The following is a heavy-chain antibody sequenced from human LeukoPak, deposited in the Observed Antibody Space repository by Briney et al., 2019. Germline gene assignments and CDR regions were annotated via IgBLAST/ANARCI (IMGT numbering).Heavy chain of an antibody. V-gene: IGHV3-72*01. J-gene: IGHJ4*02. CDR3: VRGYNSFDS. CDR2: TTDKATGHIT. CDR1: GFTFSDFY. Sequence: GGSLRLSCAISGFTFSDFYMDWVRQAPGKGLEWVGRTTDKATGHITLYAASVRGRFTVSRDEYGNSLYLQMNSLQTDDTSIYYCVRGYNSFDSWGQGTLVTVSS. D-gene: IGHD3-22*01.